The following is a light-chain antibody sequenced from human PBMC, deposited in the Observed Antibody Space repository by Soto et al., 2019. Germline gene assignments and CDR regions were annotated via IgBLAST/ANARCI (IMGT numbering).Light chain of an antibody. CDR1: QSVSSSY. J-gene: IGKJ1*01. CDR2: DAS. V-gene: IGKV3-20*01. CDR3: QQYFTSPPGT. Sequence: IVLTQSPGTLSLSPGERATLSCRASQSVSSSYLAWYQQKPGQAPRLLIYDASSRATGIPDRFSGSGSGIDFTLTISRLEPGDFAVYYCQQYFTSPPGTFGQGTKVDIK.